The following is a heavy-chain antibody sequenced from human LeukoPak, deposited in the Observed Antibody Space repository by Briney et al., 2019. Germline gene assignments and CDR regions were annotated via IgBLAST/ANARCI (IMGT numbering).Heavy chain of an antibody. Sequence: PSETLSLTCTVSGGSISSSSYYWGGIRQPPGKGLEWIGSIYYSGSTYYNPSLKSRVTISVDTSKNQFSLKLSSVTAADTAVYYCARYGTSDFWSGYSWFDPWGQGTLVTVSS. CDR1: GGSISSSSYY. D-gene: IGHD3-3*01. CDR2: IYYSGST. J-gene: IGHJ5*02. CDR3: ARYGTSDFWSGYSWFDP. V-gene: IGHV4-39*01.